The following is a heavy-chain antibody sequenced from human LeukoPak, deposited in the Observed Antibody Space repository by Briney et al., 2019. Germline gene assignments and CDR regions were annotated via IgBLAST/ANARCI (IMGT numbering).Heavy chain of an antibody. Sequence: GGSLRLSCAASGFTFSSYAMHWVRQAPGKGLEWVALISYDGSNKYYADPVKGRFTISRDNSKKTLYLQLHSLRAEDTAVYYCARGGSSGWFDYFYYMDVWGKGTTVTVSS. D-gene: IGHD6-19*01. CDR3: ARGGSSGWFDYFYYMDV. CDR2: ISYDGSNK. V-gene: IGHV3-30*04. CDR1: GFTFSSYA. J-gene: IGHJ6*03.